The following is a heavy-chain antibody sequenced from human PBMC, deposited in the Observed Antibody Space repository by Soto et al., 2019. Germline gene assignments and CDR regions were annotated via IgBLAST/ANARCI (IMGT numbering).Heavy chain of an antibody. CDR3: ATYCSGGSCFRGVGY. D-gene: IGHD2-15*01. J-gene: IGHJ4*02. Sequence: EVQLVESGGGLVQPGGSLRLSCAASGFTFSDHYMDWVRQAPGKGLEWDGRIRNKANSYTTEYAASVKGRFTISRDDSKNSLYLQMNSLKTEDTAVYYCATYCSGGSCFRGVGYWGQGTLVTVSS. CDR1: GFTFSDHY. V-gene: IGHV3-72*01. CDR2: IRNKANSYTT.